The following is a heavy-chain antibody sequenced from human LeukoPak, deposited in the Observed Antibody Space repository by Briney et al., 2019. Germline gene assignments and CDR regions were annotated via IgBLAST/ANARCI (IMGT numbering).Heavy chain of an antibody. Sequence: ASVTVSCKASGYTFTGYYMHWVRQAPGQGLEWMGWINPNSGGTNYAQKFQGRVTMTRDTSISTAYMELSRLRSDDTAVYYCARVNIVLMVYPDYWGQGTLVTVSS. CDR2: INPNSGGT. J-gene: IGHJ4*02. CDR3: ARVNIVLMVYPDY. V-gene: IGHV1-2*02. D-gene: IGHD2-8*01. CDR1: GYTFTGYY.